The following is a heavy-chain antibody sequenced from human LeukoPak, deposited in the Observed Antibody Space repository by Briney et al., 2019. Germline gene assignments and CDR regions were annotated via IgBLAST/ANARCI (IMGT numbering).Heavy chain of an antibody. V-gene: IGHV3-74*01. J-gene: IGHJ4*02. CDR1: GFTFSSYW. CDR2: INSDGSST. CDR3: ARSWSSWYSAFDY. D-gene: IGHD6-13*01. Sequence: GGSLRLSCAASGFTFSSYWMHWVRQAPGKGLVWVSRINSDGSSTSYADSVKGRFTISRDNAKNTLNLQMNSLRAEDTAVYYCARSWSSWYSAFDYWGQGTLVTVSS.